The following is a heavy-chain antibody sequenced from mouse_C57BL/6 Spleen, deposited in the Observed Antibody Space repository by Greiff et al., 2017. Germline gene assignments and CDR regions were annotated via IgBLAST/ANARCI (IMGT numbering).Heavy chain of an antibody. CDR1: GYTFTSYW. J-gene: IGHJ3*01. V-gene: IGHV1-59*01. CDR3: AREVVTPWFAY. Sequence: QVQLQQPGAELVRPGTSVKLSCKASGYTFTSYWMHWVKQRPGQGLEWIGVIDPSDSYTNYNQKFKGKATLTVDTSSSTAYMQLSSLTSEDSAVYYCAREVVTPWFAYWGQGTLVTVSA. CDR2: IDPSDSYT. D-gene: IGHD1-3*01.